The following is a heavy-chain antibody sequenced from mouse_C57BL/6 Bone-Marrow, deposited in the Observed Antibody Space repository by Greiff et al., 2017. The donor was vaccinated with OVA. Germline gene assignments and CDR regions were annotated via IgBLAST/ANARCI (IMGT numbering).Heavy chain of an antibody. J-gene: IGHJ4*01. Sequence: VQLQQSGPELVKPGASVKISCKASGYTFTDYYMNWVKQSHGKSLEWIGDINPNNGGTSYNQKFKGKATLTVDKSSSTAYMELRSLTSEDSAVYYCAREEAYDYDWMDYWSQGTSVTVSS. CDR2: INPNNGGT. V-gene: IGHV1-26*01. CDR1: GYTFTDYY. CDR3: AREEAYDYDWMDY. D-gene: IGHD2-4*01.